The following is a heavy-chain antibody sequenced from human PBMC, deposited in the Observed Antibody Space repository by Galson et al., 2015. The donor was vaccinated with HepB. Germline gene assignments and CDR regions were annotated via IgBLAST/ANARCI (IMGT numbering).Heavy chain of an antibody. CDR1: GFTDYG. D-gene: IGHD2-21*02. CDR3: AKGIVDGDFYFLDV. CDR2: ISYDGINE. Sequence: SLRLSCAASGFTDYGIHWVRQAPGKGLEWVAMISYDGINETYVDSVKGRFTISRDNSKNTVYLQMNSLRAEDTAMYYCAKGIVDGDFYFLDVWGQGTTVIVSS. J-gene: IGHJ6*02. V-gene: IGHV3-30*18.